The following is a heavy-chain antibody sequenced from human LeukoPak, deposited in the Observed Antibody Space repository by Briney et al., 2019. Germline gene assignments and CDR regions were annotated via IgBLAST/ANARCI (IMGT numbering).Heavy chain of an antibody. CDR3: ARAYDFWSGYFDW. D-gene: IGHD3-3*01. Sequence: GGSLRLSCAASGFTFSIYSMTWVRQAPGKGLEWVSFISGGSSTIYYADSVKGRFTISRDNAKNSLYLQMSSLRDEDTAVYYCARAYDFWSGYFDWWGQGTRVTVSS. CDR1: GFTFSIYS. V-gene: IGHV3-48*02. CDR2: ISGGSSTI. J-gene: IGHJ4*02.